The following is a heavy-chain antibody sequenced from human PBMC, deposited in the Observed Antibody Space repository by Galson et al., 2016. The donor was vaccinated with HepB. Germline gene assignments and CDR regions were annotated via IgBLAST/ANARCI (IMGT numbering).Heavy chain of an antibody. Sequence: SLRLSCAASGFTFSSYGMHWVRQAPGKGLEWVAVISDDGSNKYYADSVKGRFTISRDNSKNTLYLQVNSLRAEDTAVYYCAKDEDIEYYYGMDVWGQGTTVTVSS. V-gene: IGHV3-30*18. CDR1: GFTFSSYG. D-gene: IGHD5-12*01. CDR2: ISDDGSNK. CDR3: AKDEDIEYYYGMDV. J-gene: IGHJ6*02.